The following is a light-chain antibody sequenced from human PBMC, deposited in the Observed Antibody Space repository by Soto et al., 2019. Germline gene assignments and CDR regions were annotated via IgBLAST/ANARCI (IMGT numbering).Light chain of an antibody. V-gene: IGKV1-5*03. Sequence: DIQMTQSPSTLSASVGDRVTITCRASQSISNSLAWYQQKPGKAPNRLIYKASSLESGVPSRFGGSGSGTEFTLTISSLQPDDVATYYCRQYVSYPVTFGGGTKVEMK. CDR3: RQYVSYPVT. CDR2: KAS. J-gene: IGKJ4*01. CDR1: QSISNS.